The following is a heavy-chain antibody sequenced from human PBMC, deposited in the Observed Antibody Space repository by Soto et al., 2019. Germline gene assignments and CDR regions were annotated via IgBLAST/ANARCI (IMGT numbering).Heavy chain of an antibody. J-gene: IGHJ4*02. CDR1: NYSISSGYY. V-gene: IGHV4-38-2*02. CDR2: MYHSGTT. D-gene: IGHD3-16*01. Sequence: PSETLSLTRTVSNYSISSGYYWGWIRQSPGEGLEWIVSMYHSGTTYYNPSLKSRVTISIDTSKNQFSLKLTSVTSADTAVYFCARVAFGPIDYWGQGTLVTVS. CDR3: ARVAFGPIDY.